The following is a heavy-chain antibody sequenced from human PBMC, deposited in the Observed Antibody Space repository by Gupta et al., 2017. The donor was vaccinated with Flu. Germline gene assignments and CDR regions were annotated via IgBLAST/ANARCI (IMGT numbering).Heavy chain of an antibody. Sequence: TCTVSGGSISDNYWSWIRQSPGKGLEWIGYVYYTGSTYSHPSLNSRVTLSVDTTNNRLSLELRSVTTADTAVYYCARESDGSHGNNWFDPWGQGTLVTVSS. CDR3: ARESDGSHGNNWFDP. J-gene: IGHJ5*02. D-gene: IGHD2-15*01. V-gene: IGHV4-59*01. CDR1: GGSISDNY. CDR2: VYYTGST.